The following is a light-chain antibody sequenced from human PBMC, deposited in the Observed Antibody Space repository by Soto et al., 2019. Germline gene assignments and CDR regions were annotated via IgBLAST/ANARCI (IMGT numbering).Light chain of an antibody. V-gene: IGLV2-14*01. CDR1: STDVGGYNY. CDR2: EVT. Sequence: QSVLTQPASVSGSPGQSITISCTGTSTDVGGYNYVSWYQQHPGKAPKLMIYEVTNRPSGVSYRFSASKSGNTASLSISGLQAEDEADYYCSSYTSTKTVLFGGGTKVTVL. CDR3: SSYTSTKTVL. J-gene: IGLJ2*01.